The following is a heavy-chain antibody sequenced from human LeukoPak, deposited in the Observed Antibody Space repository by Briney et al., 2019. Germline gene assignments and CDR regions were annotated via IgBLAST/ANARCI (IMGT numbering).Heavy chain of an antibody. J-gene: IGHJ6*03. CDR1: GGSISSGSYY. CDR3: ARGYSSSFYYYYYMDV. Sequence: SETLSLTCTVSGGSISSGSYYWSWIRQPAGKGLEWIGRIYTSGSTNFNPSLKSRVTISVDTSKNQFSLKLSSVTAADTAVYYCARGYSSSFYYYYYMDVW. CDR2: IYTSGST. V-gene: IGHV4-61*02. D-gene: IGHD6-6*01.